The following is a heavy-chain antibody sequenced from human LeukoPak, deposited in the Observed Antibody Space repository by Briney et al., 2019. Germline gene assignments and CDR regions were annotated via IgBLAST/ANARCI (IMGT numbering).Heavy chain of an antibody. V-gene: IGHV4-34*01. CDR3: ARYYDSSGYLYYFDY. Sequence: PSETLSLTCAVYGGSFSGYYWSWIRQPPGKGLEWIGEINHSGSTNYNPSLKSRVTISVDTSKNQFSLKLSSVTAADTAVYYCARYYDSSGYLYYFDYWGQGTLVTVSS. CDR1: GGSFSGYY. J-gene: IGHJ4*02. D-gene: IGHD3-22*01. CDR2: INHSGST.